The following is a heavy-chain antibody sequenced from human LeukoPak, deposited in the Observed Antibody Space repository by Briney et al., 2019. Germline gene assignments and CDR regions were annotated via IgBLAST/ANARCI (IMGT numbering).Heavy chain of an antibody. Sequence: PGRSLRLSCAASGFTFSSYGMHWVRQAPGKGLEWVAVISYDGSNKYYADSVEGRFTISRDNSKNTLYLQMNSLRAEDTAVYYCAKAGFDDSSGYYPYFDYWGQGTLVTVSS. J-gene: IGHJ4*02. CDR1: GFTFSSYG. D-gene: IGHD3-22*01. CDR2: ISYDGSNK. CDR3: AKAGFDDSSGYYPYFDY. V-gene: IGHV3-30*18.